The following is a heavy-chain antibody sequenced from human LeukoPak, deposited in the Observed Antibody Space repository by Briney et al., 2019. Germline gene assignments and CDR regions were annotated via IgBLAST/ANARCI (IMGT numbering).Heavy chain of an antibody. J-gene: IGHJ4*02. D-gene: IGHD6-19*01. Sequence: SETLSLTCAVYGGSFSGCYWSWIRQPPGKGLEWIGEINHSGSTNYNPSLKSRVTTSVDTSKNQFSLKLSSVTAADTAVYYCARGPDVTSNLLAVAGTGPFDYWGQGTLVTVSS. CDR2: INHSGST. CDR1: GGSFSGCY. CDR3: ARGPDVTSNLLAVAGTGPFDY. V-gene: IGHV4-34*01.